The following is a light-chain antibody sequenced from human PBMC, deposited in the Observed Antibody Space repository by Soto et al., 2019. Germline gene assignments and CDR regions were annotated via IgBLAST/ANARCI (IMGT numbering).Light chain of an antibody. CDR3: SSYTSGSTWV. Sequence: QSALTQPASVSGSPGQSITISCTGTSSDVGGYNYVSWYQQHPGKAPKFMIYDVSNRPSGVSNRFSGYKSGNTDSLTISGLQAEDEADYYCSSYTSGSTWVFGGGTQLTVL. V-gene: IGLV2-14*01. CDR1: SSDVGGYNY. J-gene: IGLJ3*02. CDR2: DVS.